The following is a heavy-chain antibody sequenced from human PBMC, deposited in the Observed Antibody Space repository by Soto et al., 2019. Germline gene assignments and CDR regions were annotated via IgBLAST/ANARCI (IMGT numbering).Heavy chain of an antibody. Sequence: EVQLVESGGGLVQPGGSLRLSCAASGFTVSSNYMSWVRQAPGKGLEWVSVIYCGGSTYYADSVKGRFTISRHNSKNTLYLQMNSLRAEDTAVYYCAREVGHGWFDPWGQGTLVTVSS. CDR3: AREVGHGWFDP. V-gene: IGHV3-53*04. CDR1: GFTVSSNY. J-gene: IGHJ5*02. CDR2: IYCGGST.